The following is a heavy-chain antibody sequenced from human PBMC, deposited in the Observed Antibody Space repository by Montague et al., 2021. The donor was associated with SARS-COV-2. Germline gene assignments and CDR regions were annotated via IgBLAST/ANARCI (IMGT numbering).Heavy chain of an antibody. CDR3: ARDRPESWRISPGLAGLFATVVHSASGMDV. V-gene: IGHV4-61*09. CDR1: GDSMTSGSHL. D-gene: IGHD6-6*01. CDR2: IQTSGTS. Sequence: TLSLTCTVSGDSMTSGSHLWTWIRQPAGKGLEWIGHIQTSGTSNYNPSLRDRITLSIDTSKNQFSLGLRSVTAADTAVYYCARDRPESWRISPGLAGLFATVVHSASGMDVWGRGTTVIVS. J-gene: IGHJ6*02.